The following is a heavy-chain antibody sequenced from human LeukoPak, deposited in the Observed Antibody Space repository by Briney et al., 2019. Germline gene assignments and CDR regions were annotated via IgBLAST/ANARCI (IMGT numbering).Heavy chain of an antibody. J-gene: IGHJ4*02. CDR2: IYTSGGT. CDR1: GGSISSGSYY. CDR3: ARDTSHWGSPIDY. Sequence: PPETLSLTCTVSGGSISSGSYYWSWILQPAGKGLEWIGHIYTSGGTNYNPSLKSRVTISVDTSKNQFSLKLSSVSAADTAVYYCARDTSHWGSPIDYWGQGTLVTVSS. V-gene: IGHV4-61*09. D-gene: IGHD7-27*01.